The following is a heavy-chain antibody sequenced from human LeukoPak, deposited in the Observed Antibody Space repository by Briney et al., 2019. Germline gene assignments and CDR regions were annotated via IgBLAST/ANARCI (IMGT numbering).Heavy chain of an antibody. J-gene: IGHJ4*02. CDR2: IKPDGTEK. Sequence: PGGSLRLSCAASGFTFSSYGMHWVRQAPGKGLELVANIKPDGTEKYYVDSVKGRFTISRDNAKNSLYLQMNSLRAEDTAVYYCARALGPILDSWGQGTLVTVSS. D-gene: IGHD2-2*02. CDR3: ARALGPILDS. V-gene: IGHV3-7*04. CDR1: GFTFSSYG.